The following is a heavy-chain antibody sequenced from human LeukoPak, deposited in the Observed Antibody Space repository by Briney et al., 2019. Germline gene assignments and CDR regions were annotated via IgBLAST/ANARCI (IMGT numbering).Heavy chain of an antibody. CDR1: GFTFSSYG. D-gene: IGHD3-16*01. CDR3: ARVEGQSVMSYYMDV. Sequence: GGTLRLSCAASGFTFSSYGMSWVRQAPGKGLEWVSAISASGGRTYYADSVKGRFTISRDNAKNSLYLQMNSLRGEDTAVYYCARVEGQSVMSYYMDVWGKGTTVTVSS. V-gene: IGHV3-23*01. J-gene: IGHJ6*03. CDR2: ISASGGRT.